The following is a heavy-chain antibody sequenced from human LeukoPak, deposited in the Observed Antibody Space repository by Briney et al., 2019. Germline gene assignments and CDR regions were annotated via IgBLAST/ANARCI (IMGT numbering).Heavy chain of an antibody. CDR3: ARGGVATAWGAFDV. CDR1: GFKFKTYG. J-gene: IGHJ3*01. V-gene: IGHV3-33*01. CDR2: ICYDGNQK. Sequence: GGSLRLSCAASGFKFKTYGMHWVRQAPGEGLEWVAVICYDGNQKYYGDSVKGRFTVSRDVSENMLYLQMSSLRADDTAVYYCARGGVATAWGAFDVWGQGTMVTVPS. D-gene: IGHD4-23*01.